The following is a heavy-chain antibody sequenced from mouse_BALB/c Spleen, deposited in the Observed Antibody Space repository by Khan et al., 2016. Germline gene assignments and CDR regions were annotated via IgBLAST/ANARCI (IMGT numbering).Heavy chain of an antibody. D-gene: IGHD2-3*01. CDR3: AIYDGYYCDY. CDR1: GYSITSGY. J-gene: IGHJ2*01. V-gene: IGHV3-8*02. Sequence: EVQLQESGPSLVQPSQTLSLTCSVTGYSITSGYWNWLWKFPGHKLEYMGYINYSGSTYYTPSLKSRISITRDTSKNQFYLQLIAVTAEATATYDCAIYDGYYCDYWRQGTTLTVSS. CDR2: INYSGST.